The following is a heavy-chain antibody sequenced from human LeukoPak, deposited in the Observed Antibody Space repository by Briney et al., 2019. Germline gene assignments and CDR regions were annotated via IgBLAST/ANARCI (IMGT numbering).Heavy chain of an antibody. CDR3: ARGRADFWSGYCLFDY. Sequence: GGSLRLSCAASGFTFSSYSMNWVRQAPGRGLEWVSSINSSSSYIYYADSVKGRFTISRDNAKNSLYLQMNSLRAEDTAVYYCARGRADFWSGYCLFDYWGQGTLVTVSS. J-gene: IGHJ4*02. CDR2: INSSSSYI. D-gene: IGHD3-3*01. CDR1: GFTFSSYS. V-gene: IGHV3-21*01.